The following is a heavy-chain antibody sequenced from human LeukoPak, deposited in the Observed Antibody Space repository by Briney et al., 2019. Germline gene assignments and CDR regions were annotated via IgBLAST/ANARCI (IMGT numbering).Heavy chain of an antibody. CDR3: AKYVSAKGPPYGLDV. D-gene: IGHD2/OR15-2a*01. J-gene: IGHJ6*02. CDR2: ISASGGST. Sequence: GGSLRLSCAASGFTFSSYAMQWVRQAPGKGLEWVSGISASGGSTYYADSVKGRFTISRDNSKNTLYLQMNSLRAEDTAIYYCAKYVSAKGPPYGLDVWGQGTTVTVSS. V-gene: IGHV3-23*01. CDR1: GFTFSSYA.